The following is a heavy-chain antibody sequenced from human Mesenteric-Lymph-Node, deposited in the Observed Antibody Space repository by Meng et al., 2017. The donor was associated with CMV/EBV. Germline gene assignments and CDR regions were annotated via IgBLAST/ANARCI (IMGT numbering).Heavy chain of an antibody. CDR3: TRVGARGGYYFDY. V-gene: IGHV3-49*04. CDR2: IISKAYGGTT. J-gene: IGHJ4*02. Sequence: GGSLRLSCTASGFTFGDYAMSWVRQAPGKGLEWVGFIISKAYGGTTEYAASVKGRFTISRDDSKSIAYLQMNSLKTEDTAVYYCTRVGARGGYYFDYWGQGTLVTVSS. D-gene: IGHD3-16*01. CDR1: GFTFGDYA.